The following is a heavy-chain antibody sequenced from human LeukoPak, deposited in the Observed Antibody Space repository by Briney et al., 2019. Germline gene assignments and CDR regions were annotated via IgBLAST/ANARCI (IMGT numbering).Heavy chain of an antibody. CDR3: ARGAEDWFDP. Sequence: ASVTVSCKASGYTFTGYDINWVRQATGQGLEWMGWMNPNSGNTGYAQKFQGRVTMTRNTSISTAYMELSSLRSEDTAVYYCARGAEDWFDPWGQGTLVTVSS. CDR2: MNPNSGNT. CDR1: GYTFTGYD. J-gene: IGHJ5*02. V-gene: IGHV1-8*01.